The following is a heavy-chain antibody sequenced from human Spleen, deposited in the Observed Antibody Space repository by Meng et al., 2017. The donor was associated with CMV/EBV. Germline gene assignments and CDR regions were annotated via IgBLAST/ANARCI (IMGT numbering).Heavy chain of an antibody. D-gene: IGHD3-10*02. J-gene: IGHJ4*02. CDR2: INHSGST. Sequence: QVQLQQWGAGLLKPSETLSLTCAVYGGSFSGYYWSWIRQPPGKGLEWIGEINHSGSTNYNPSLKSRVTISVYTSKNQFSLKLSSVTAADTAVYYCVRGPRTRFGERFDYWGQGTLVTVSS. CDR1: GGSFSGYY. CDR3: VRGPRTRFGERFDY. V-gene: IGHV4-34*01.